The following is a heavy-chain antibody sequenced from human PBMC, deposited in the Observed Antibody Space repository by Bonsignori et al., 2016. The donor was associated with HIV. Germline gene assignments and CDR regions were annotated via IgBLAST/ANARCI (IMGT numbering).Heavy chain of an antibody. J-gene: IGHJ4*02. CDR1: DVSINSGNYY. V-gene: IGHV4-61*02. CDR2: IYARGST. Sequence: SETLSLTCTVSDVSINSGNYYWTWVRQSAGKGLEWIGRIYARGSTNYNPSFKSRVTISIDTSKNHLSLKLNSVTAADTAVYYCARDRPVTTSSSYYFDYWGQGALVTVSS. D-gene: IGHD1-1*01. CDR3: ARDRPVTTSSSYYFDY.